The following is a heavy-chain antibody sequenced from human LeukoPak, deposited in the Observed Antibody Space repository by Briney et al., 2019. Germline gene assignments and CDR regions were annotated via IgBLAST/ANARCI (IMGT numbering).Heavy chain of an antibody. CDR3: ARDLCSGGSCYSVGIDY. CDR2: INPSGGST. Sequence: GASVKVSCKASGYTFTSYYMHWVRQAPGQGLEWMGIINPSGGSTSYAQKFQGRVTMTRDTSTNTVYMELSSLRSEDTAVYYCARDLCSGGSCYSVGIDYWGQGTLVTVSS. CDR1: GYTFTSYY. D-gene: IGHD2-15*01. J-gene: IGHJ4*02. V-gene: IGHV1-46*01.